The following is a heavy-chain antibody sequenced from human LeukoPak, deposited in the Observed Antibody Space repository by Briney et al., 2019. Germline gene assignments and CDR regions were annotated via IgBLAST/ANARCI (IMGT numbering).Heavy chain of an antibody. CDR1: GFNFSSYG. D-gene: IGHD4-17*01. Sequence: GGSLRLSCAASGFNFSSYGMFWVRQAPGKGLEWVAFIRFDGNNKYYADSVKGRFTISRDNSKNTLYLQMNSLRVEDTALYYCASRSGGDYPYFDYWGQGTLVTVSS. V-gene: IGHV3-30*02. J-gene: IGHJ4*02. CDR3: ASRSGGDYPYFDY. CDR2: IRFDGNNK.